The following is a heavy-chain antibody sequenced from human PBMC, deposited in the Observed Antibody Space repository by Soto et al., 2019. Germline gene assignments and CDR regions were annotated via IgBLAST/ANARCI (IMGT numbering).Heavy chain of an antibody. V-gene: IGHV3-48*02. CDR2: IKSSSNDI. Sequence: EVQLVESGGGLVKPGGSLRLSCVASGFTFGSYSMTWVRQAPGKGPEWVSYIKSSSNDIYYADSVTGRFTISRDNAKNSLHLQMNSLRDDDTGVYYCARVYYYDRRAIFGYWGQGTLVTVSS. D-gene: IGHD3-22*01. J-gene: IGHJ4*02. CDR3: ARVYYYDRRAIFGY. CDR1: GFTFGSYS.